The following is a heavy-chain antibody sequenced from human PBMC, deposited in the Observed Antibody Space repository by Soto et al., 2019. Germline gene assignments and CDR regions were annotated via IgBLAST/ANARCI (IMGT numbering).Heavy chain of an antibody. CDR2: IYYSGST. J-gene: IGHJ4*02. Sequence: SETLSVTCSVSGGSISSSSYYWGWIRQPPGKGLEWIGSIYYSGSTYYNPSLKSRVTISVDTSKNQFSLKLSSVTAADTAVYYCARYDHYDILTGYYYPYFDYWGQGTLVTVSS. V-gene: IGHV4-39*01. CDR1: GGSISSSSYY. CDR3: ARYDHYDILTGYYYPYFDY. D-gene: IGHD3-9*01.